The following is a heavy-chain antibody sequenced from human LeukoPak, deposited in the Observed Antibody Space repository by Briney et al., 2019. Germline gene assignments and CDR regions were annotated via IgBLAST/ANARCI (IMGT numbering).Heavy chain of an antibody. D-gene: IGHD4-17*01. J-gene: IGHJ4*02. CDR3: AKGGHGDYVSYFDY. CDR1: GFTFSSYA. V-gene: IGHV3-23*01. CDR2: ISGSGGST. Sequence: GGSLRLSCAASGFTFSSYAMSWVRQAPGKGLEWVSAISGSGGSTYYADSVKGGFTISRDNSKNTLYLQMNSLRAEDTAVYYCAKGGHGDYVSYFDYWGQGTLVTVSS.